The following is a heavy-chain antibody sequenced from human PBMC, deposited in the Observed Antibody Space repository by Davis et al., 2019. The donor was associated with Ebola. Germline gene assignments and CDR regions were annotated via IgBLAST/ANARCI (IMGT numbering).Heavy chain of an antibody. J-gene: IGHJ6*02. D-gene: IGHD5-12*01. CDR2: INAGNGNT. CDR1: GYTFTSYA. CDR3: ARGGATDYYYYGMDV. Sequence: ASVKVSCKASGYTFTSYAMHWVRQAPGQRLEWMGWINAGNGNTKYSQKFQGWVTMTRDTSISTAYMELSRLRSDDTAVYYCARGGATDYYYYGMDVWGQGTTVTVSS. V-gene: IGHV1-3*01.